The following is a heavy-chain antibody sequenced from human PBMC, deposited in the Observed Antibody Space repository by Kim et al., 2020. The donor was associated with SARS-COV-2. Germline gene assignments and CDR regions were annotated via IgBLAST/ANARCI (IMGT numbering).Heavy chain of an antibody. CDR3: AILKGVAV. J-gene: IGHJ6*02. CDR2: INPSGGST. V-gene: IGHV1-46*01. Sequence: ASVKVSCKASGYTFTNYHIHWVRQAPGHGLEWMGTINPSGGSTSYAQNFRGRLTMTGDTSTSTVSMEVTSLTSEDTAVYYCAILKGVAVWDQGTTVSVSS. CDR1: GYTFTNYH.